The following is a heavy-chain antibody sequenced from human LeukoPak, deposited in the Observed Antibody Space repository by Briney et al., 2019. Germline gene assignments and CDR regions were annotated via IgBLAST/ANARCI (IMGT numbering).Heavy chain of an antibody. CDR1: GGSISSGGYY. V-gene: IGHV4-30-2*01. Sequence: PSETLSLTCTVSGGSISSGGYYWSWIRQPPGKGLEWIGYIYHSGSTYYNPSLKSRVTTSVDRSKNQFSLKLSSVTAADTAVYYCARRGAFQIEGYFDYWGQGTLVTVSS. J-gene: IGHJ4*02. CDR2: IYHSGST. D-gene: IGHD1-26*01. CDR3: ARRGAFQIEGYFDY.